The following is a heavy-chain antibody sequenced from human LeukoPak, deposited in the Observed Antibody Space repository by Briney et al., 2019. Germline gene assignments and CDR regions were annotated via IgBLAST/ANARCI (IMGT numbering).Heavy chain of an antibody. CDR2: ISAYNGNT. Sequence: PGASVKVSCKASGYTFTSYGISWVRQAPGQGLEWMGWISAYNGNTNYAQKLQGRVTMTTDTSTSTAYMELRSLRSDDTAVYYCSRSYAYGDAGLPRDWGQGTLVTVSS. V-gene: IGHV1-18*01. CDR1: GYTFTSYG. CDR3: SRSYAYGDAGLPRD. D-gene: IGHD4-17*01. J-gene: IGHJ4*02.